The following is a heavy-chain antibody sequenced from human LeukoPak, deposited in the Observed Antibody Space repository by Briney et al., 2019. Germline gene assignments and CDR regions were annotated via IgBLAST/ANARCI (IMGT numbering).Heavy chain of an antibody. Sequence: GGSLRLSCAASGFTFSSFSMNWVRQAPGKGLEWVSSISSSSSYIYYADSVKGRFTISRDNAKNSLYLQMNSLRAEDTAVYYCARERPSQYYYYGMDVWGQGTTVTVSS. J-gene: IGHJ6*02. CDR3: ARERPSQYYYYGMDV. CDR2: ISSSSSYI. CDR1: GFTFSSFS. V-gene: IGHV3-21*01.